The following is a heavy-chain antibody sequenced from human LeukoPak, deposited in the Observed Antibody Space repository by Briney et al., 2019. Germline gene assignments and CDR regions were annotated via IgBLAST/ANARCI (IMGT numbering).Heavy chain of an antibody. D-gene: IGHD3-10*01. V-gene: IGHV3-23*01. CDR3: ARGGVDYYGSGTYYLMYYFDY. CDR2: ISGSGGAS. J-gene: IGHJ4*02. CDR1: GFTFSTYG. Sequence: GGSLRLSCAASGFTFSTYGMSWVRQAPGKGLEWVSGISGSGGASYYADSVKGRFTISRDDSHNTLYLQLNSLRAEDTAVYFCARGGVDYYGSGTYYLMYYFDYWGQGALVTVSS.